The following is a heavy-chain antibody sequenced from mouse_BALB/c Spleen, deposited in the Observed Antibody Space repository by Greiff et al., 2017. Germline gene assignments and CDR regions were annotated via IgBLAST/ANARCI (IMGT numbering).Heavy chain of an antibody. CDR3: ARMGEFITTVVATYYYAMDY. CDR2: IWSGGST. J-gene: IGHJ4*01. CDR1: GFSLTSYG. V-gene: IGHV2-2*02. Sequence: QVQLKQSGPGLVQPSQSLSITCTVSGFSLTSYGVHWVRQSPGKGLEWLGVIWSGGSTDYNAAFISRLSISKDNSKSQVFFKMNSLQANDTAIYYCARMGEFITTVVATYYYAMDYWGQGTSVTVSS. D-gene: IGHD1-1*01.